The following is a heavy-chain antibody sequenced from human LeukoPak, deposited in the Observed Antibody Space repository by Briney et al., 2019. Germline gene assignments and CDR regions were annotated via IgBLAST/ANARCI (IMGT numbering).Heavy chain of an antibody. V-gene: IGHV3-74*01. CDR2: INSDGSST. CDR3: ARGDKYYDFWSGYLEPMYFDY. CDR1: GFTFSGYW. J-gene: IGHJ4*02. D-gene: IGHD3-3*01. Sequence: GGSLRLSCAASGFTFSGYWMHWVRQAPGKGLVWVSRINSDGSSTSYADSVKGRFTISRDNAKNTLYLQMNSLRAEDTAVYYCARGDKYYDFWSGYLEPMYFDYWGQGTLVTVSS.